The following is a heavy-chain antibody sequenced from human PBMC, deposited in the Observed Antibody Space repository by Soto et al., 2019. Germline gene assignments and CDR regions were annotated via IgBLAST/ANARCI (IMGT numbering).Heavy chain of an antibody. Sequence: GGSLRLSCTASGFTFGDYAMSWFRQAPGKGLEWVGFIRSKAYGGTTEYAASVKGRFTISRDDSKSIAYLQMNSLKTEDTAVYYCTRESIPYYIAVAGTGWFDPWGQGTLVTVSS. CDR2: IRSKAYGGTT. V-gene: IGHV3-49*03. D-gene: IGHD6-19*01. J-gene: IGHJ5*02. CDR3: TRESIPYYIAVAGTGWFDP. CDR1: GFTFGDYA.